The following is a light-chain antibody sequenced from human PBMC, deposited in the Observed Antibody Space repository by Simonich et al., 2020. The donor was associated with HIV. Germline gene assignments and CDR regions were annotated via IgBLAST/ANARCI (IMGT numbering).Light chain of an antibody. CDR3: QQYYSTPYT. J-gene: IGKJ2*01. V-gene: IGKV4-1*01. CDR1: QSVLYSSNNKNY. Sequence: DIVMTQSPDSLAVSLGERATINCKPSQSVLYSSNNKNYLAWYQQKPGQPPKLLIYCASTRESGVPDRFSGSGSGTDFTLTIRSLQAEDVAVYYCQQYYSTPYTFGQGTKLEIK. CDR2: CAS.